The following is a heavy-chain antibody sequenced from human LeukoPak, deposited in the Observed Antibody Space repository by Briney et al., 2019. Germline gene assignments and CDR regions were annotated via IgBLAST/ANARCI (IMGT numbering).Heavy chain of an antibody. Sequence: SVKVSCKASGGTFSSYAISWVRQAPGQGLEWMGRIIPILGIANYAQKFQGRVTITADKSTSTAYMEVSSLRYEDTAVYYCARVFDGYSYGPGLDYWGQGTLVTVSS. D-gene: IGHD5-18*01. CDR2: IIPILGIA. J-gene: IGHJ4*02. CDR1: GGTFSSYA. V-gene: IGHV1-69*04. CDR3: ARVFDGYSYGPGLDY.